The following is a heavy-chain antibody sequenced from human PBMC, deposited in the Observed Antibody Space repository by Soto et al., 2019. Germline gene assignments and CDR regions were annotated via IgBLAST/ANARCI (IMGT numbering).Heavy chain of an antibody. D-gene: IGHD6-13*01. Sequence: QVQLVQSGAEVKKPGSSMKVSCKASGGTFSSYAISWVRQAPGQGLEWMGGIIPIFGTANYAQKFQGRVTITADKSTSTAYMELSSLRSEDTAVYYCARDASLAAAGTTPLGPWGQGTLVTVSS. CDR3: ARDASLAAAGTTPLGP. CDR1: GGTFSSYA. CDR2: IIPIFGTA. J-gene: IGHJ5*02. V-gene: IGHV1-69*06.